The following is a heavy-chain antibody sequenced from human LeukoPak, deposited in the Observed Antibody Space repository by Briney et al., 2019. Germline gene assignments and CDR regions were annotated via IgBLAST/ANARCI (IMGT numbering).Heavy chain of an antibody. V-gene: IGHV1-69*04. CDR3: ASSCRTKYHCMDV. CDR2: IIPILGIA. CDR1: GGTFSSYA. D-gene: IGHD2-2*01. J-gene: IGHJ6*02. Sequence: ASVKVSCKASGGTFSSYAISWVRQAPGQGLEWMGRIIPILGIANYAQKFQGRVTITADKSTSTAYMELSSLRSEDTAVYYCASSCRTKYHCMDVLGQGTTVTVSS.